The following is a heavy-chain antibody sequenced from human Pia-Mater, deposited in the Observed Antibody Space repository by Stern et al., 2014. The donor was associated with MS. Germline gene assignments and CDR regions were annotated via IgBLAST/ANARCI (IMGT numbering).Heavy chain of an antibody. V-gene: IGHV4-39*02. J-gene: IGHJ2*01. CDR1: GGSITNRDY. Sequence: QVQLQESGPGLVKPSETLSLTCTVSGGSITNRDYWGWIRQSPGKGLEWIGSVYYSGITYYRPSLKSRATISLDTSRNPFFLRLTSGTATDTAVYFCARGVTAVTNYVPNWCFDLWGRGTLVTVSS. D-gene: IGHD4-11*01. CDR2: VYYSGIT. CDR3: ARGVTAVTNYVPNWCFDL.